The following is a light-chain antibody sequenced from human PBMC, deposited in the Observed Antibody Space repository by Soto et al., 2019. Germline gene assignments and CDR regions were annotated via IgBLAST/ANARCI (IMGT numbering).Light chain of an antibody. V-gene: IGLV2-23*02. J-gene: IGLJ1*01. CDR2: EVS. CDR1: SSDVGSYNL. Sequence: QSALTQPASVSGSPGQSITISCTGTSSDVGSYNLVSWYQQHPGKAPKLMIYEVSKRPSGVSNRFSGSKSGNTASLIISGLQAEDEADYYCCSYAGSSTFLYVFGTGTKLTVL. CDR3: CSYAGSSTFLYV.